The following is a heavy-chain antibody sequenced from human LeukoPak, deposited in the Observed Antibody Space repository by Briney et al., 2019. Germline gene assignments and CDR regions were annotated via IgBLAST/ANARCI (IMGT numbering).Heavy chain of an antibody. V-gene: IGHV3-64*01. J-gene: IGHJ4*02. CDR1: GFTFSSFA. D-gene: IGHD4-11*01. Sequence: GGSLRLSCAASGFTFSSFAMHWVRQAPGKQLEYVSAIFSNGGCTYYANSVKGRFTISRDNSKNTLYLQMGSLRAEDMAVYYCARWGYYSNYDYWGQGTLVTVSS. CDR3: ARWGYYSNYDY. CDR2: IFSNGGCT.